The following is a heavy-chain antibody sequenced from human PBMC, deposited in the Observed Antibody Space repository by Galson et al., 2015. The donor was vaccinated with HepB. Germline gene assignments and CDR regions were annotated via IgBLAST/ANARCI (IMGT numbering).Heavy chain of an antibody. V-gene: IGHV3-23*01. CDR1: GFTFSNYA. D-gene: IGHD2-15*01. J-gene: IGHJ4*02. Sequence: SLRLSCAASGFTFSNYAMSWVRQAPGKGLELISALASGSFPYYADSVKGRFSISRDNSQNMVYLQLNSLRAEDTAIYYCARQRGSCSRGNCYFDYWGLGALVTVSS. CDR3: ARQRGSCSRGNCYFDY. CDR2: LASGSFP.